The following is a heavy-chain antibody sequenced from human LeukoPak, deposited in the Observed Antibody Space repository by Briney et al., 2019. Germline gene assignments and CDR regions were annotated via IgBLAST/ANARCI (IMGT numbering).Heavy chain of an antibody. D-gene: IGHD6-13*01. J-gene: IGHJ4*02. CDR3: AREHSSSWDQFDY. V-gene: IGHV3-30*03. Sequence: GGSLRLSCAASGFTFSSYSMNWVRQAPGKGLEWVAVISYDGSNKYYADSVKGRFTISRDNSKNTLYLQMNSLRAEDTAVYYCAREHSSSWDQFDYWGQGTLVTVSS. CDR2: ISYDGSNK. CDR1: GFTFSSYS.